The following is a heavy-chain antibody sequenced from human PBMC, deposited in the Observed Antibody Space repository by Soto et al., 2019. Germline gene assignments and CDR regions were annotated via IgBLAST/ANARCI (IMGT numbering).Heavy chain of an antibody. D-gene: IGHD5-18*01. CDR1: GFTFGSYI. J-gene: IGHJ4*02. V-gene: IGHV3-33*01. CDR3: ARDIGYSFALGY. Sequence: QVQLVESGGGVVQPGTSLRLSCVGSGFTFGSYIMHWVRQAPGKGLEWVALIWSDGSKRYYADSVKGRFTISRDNPKNTLYLQMNSLRGEDTAIYYCARDIGYSFALGYCGQGTLVTVSS. CDR2: IWSDGSKR.